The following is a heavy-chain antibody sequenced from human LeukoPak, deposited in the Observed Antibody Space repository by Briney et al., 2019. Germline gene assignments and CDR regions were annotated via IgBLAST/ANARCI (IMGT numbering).Heavy chain of an antibody. J-gene: IGHJ4*02. V-gene: IGHV4-34*01. CDR2: INHSGST. D-gene: IGHD3-10*01. Sequence: SETLSLTCAVYGGSFSGYYRSWIRQPPGKGLEWIGEINHSGSTNYNPSLKSRVTISVDTSKNQFSLKLSSVTAADTAVYYCARGLGEFDYWGQGTLVTVSS. CDR1: GGSFSGYY. CDR3: ARGLGEFDY.